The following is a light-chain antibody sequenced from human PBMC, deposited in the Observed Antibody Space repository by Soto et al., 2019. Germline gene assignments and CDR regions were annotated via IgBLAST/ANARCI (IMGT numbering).Light chain of an antibody. J-gene: IGLJ3*02. CDR3: ATWDDGLYGPV. Sequence: QSVLTQPPSASGTPGQRVTISCYGSSSNIGTNPVQWYLQLPGTAPKLLIYIDNERPSGVPGRFSGSKSGTSASLAISGLQSEDEADYHCATWDDGLYGPVFGGGTKRTVL. CDR2: IDN. CDR1: SSNIGTNP. V-gene: IGLV1-44*01.